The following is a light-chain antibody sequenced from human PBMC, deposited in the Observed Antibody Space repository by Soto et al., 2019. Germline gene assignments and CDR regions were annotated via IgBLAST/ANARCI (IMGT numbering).Light chain of an antibody. V-gene: IGLV1-51*01. Sequence: QSALTQPPSVSAAPGQKVTISCSGSTYNIGNNYVSWYQQVPGTAPKLLIYGDYERPSGIPDRFSGSKSGTSATLVITGLQTGDEADYYCGTWDNSLSPSWVFGGGTKLTVL. CDR3: GTWDNSLSPSWV. J-gene: IGLJ3*02. CDR1: TYNIGNNY. CDR2: GDY.